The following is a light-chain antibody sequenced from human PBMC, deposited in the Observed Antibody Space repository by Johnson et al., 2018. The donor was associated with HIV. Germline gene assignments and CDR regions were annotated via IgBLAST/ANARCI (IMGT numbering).Light chain of an antibody. J-gene: IGLJ1*01. CDR2: DNN. CDR3: GTWDSSLSSYV. Sequence: QSVFTQPPSVSAAPGQKVTISCSGGSSNIGSNYVSWYQQLPGTAPKLLIFDNNKRPSGIPDRFSASKSGTSATLGITGLPTGDEADYYCGTWDSSLSSYVFGTGTKVTVL. CDR1: SSNIGSNY. V-gene: IGLV1-51*01.